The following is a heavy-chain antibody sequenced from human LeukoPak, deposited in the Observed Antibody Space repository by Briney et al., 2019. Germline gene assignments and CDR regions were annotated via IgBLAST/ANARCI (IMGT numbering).Heavy chain of an antibody. CDR2: INHSGST. Sequence: GSLRLSCAASGFTFSSYEMNWVRQPPGKGLEWIGEINHSGSTNYNPSLKSRVTISVDTSKNQFSLKLSSVTAADTAVYYCASFGRQVAGGGDLDYWGQGTLVTVSS. CDR1: GFTFSSYE. V-gene: IGHV4-34*01. CDR3: ASFGRQVAGGGDLDY. J-gene: IGHJ4*02. D-gene: IGHD6-19*01.